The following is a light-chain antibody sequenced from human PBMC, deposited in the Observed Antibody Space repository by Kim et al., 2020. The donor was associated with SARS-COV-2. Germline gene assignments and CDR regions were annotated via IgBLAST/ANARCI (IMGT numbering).Light chain of an antibody. CDR3: ATWDDSLIGWV. Sequence: HRVTISCSGRRSNVGVNAVDWYQQLPGKSPKLLIYSNNQRPSVVPDRVSGSKSVTSASLAISGLQSEDEADYYCATWDDSLIGWVFGGGTQLTVL. CDR2: SNN. CDR1: RSNVGVNA. V-gene: IGLV1-44*01. J-gene: IGLJ3*02.